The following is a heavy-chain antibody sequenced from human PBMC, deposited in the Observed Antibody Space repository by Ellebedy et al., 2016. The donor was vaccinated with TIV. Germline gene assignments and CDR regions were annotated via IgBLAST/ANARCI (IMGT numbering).Heavy chain of an antibody. Sequence: GESLKISCKGSGYSFTTYWITWVRQMPGKGLEWMGRIDPSDSHTNYSPSFQGHVIISADKSISTAYLQWSSLKASDTDMYYCARHGGYSFSTLNYWGQGTLVTVSS. J-gene: IGHJ4*02. D-gene: IGHD2-2*02. CDR2: IDPSDSHT. V-gene: IGHV5-10-1*01. CDR3: ARHGGYSFSTLNY. CDR1: GYSFTTYW.